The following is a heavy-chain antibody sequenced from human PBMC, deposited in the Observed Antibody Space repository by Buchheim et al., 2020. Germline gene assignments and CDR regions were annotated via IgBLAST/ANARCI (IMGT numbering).Heavy chain of an antibody. D-gene: IGHD3-10*01. Sequence: QVQLQQWGAGLLKPSETLSLTCAVYGGSFSGYYWSWIRQPPGKGLEWIGEINHSGSTNYNPSLKSRVTISVDTSKNQFSLKLSSVTAADTAVNYCARGVRGVIGVAYYYGMDVWGQGTT. CDR1: GGSFSGYY. V-gene: IGHV4-34*01. CDR2: INHSGST. CDR3: ARGVRGVIGVAYYYGMDV. J-gene: IGHJ6*02.